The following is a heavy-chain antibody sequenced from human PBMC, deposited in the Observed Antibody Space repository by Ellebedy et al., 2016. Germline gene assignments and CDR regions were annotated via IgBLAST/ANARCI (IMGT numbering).Heavy chain of an antibody. V-gene: IGHV4-59*01. J-gene: IGHJ4*02. Sequence: SETLSLTCTVSGGSLRSYYWSWIRQPPGRGLEWIGSIYSSGSPNFNPSLKSRVTISGDTSKNQFSLKLSSVTAADTAVYYCARLGYCSGGSCPHGCYYFDYWGQGTLVTVSS. D-gene: IGHD2-15*01. CDR3: ARLGYCSGGSCPHGCYYFDY. CDR1: GGSLRSYY. CDR2: IYSSGSP.